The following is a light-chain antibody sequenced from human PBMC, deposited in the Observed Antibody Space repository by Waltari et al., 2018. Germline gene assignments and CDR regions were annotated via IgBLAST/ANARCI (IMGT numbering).Light chain of an antibody. CDR1: QTISYSSNNKNY. CDR2: LAS. Sequence: DIVMTQSPDSLAVSLGERATINCKSSQTISYSSNNKNYLAWYQKKPGQPPRLLISLASSRESGVPDRFSGSGSGTDFTLTISSLQVEDVAIYYCQQYYSVPLTFGQGTRVEIK. CDR3: QQYYSVPLT. V-gene: IGKV4-1*01. J-gene: IGKJ1*01.